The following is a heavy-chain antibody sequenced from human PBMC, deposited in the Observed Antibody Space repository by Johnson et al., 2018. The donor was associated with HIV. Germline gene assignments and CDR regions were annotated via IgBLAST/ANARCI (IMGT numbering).Heavy chain of an antibody. CDR1: GFTFSSYA. V-gene: IGHV3-30-3*01. J-gene: IGHJ3*02. CDR2: ISYDGSNK. Sequence: QVHLVESGGGVVQPGRSLSLSCAASGFTFSSYAMYWVRQAPGKGLEWVAFISYDGSNKYYADSVKGRFTISRDNSKNTLYLQMNSLRAEDTAVFYCARGALGDWVDAFDIWGQGTMVTVSS. D-gene: IGHD3-16*01. CDR3: ARGALGDWVDAFDI.